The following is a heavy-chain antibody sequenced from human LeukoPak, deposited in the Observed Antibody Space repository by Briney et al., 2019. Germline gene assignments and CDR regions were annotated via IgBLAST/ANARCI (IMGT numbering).Heavy chain of an antibody. CDR1: GFTFGRYW. CDR3: AKEPIWPH. J-gene: IGHJ6*02. D-gene: IGHD3-9*01. CDR2: ISSSSSYI. Sequence: PGGSLRLSCADSGFTFGRYWMHWVRQAPGKGLEWVSSISSSSSYIYYADSVKGRFTISRDNSKNTLYLQMNSLRAEDTAVYYCAKEPIWPHWGQGTTVTVSS. V-gene: IGHV3-21*04.